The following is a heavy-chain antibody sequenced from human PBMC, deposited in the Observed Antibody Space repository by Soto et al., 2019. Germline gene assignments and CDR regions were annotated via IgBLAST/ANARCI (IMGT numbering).Heavy chain of an antibody. Sequence: QVHLVESGGGLVKPGGALRLSCATSGFACSAYYMRWIRQAPGKGLEWLSYISESGTTIYYADSVKGRFTMSRDNAKNSLYLQMNSLRAEDTAVYYCTRSDYDTSGYTDSWGQGTLVTVSS. CDR1: GFACSAYY. CDR3: TRSDYDTSGYTDS. J-gene: IGHJ4*02. V-gene: IGHV3-11*01. CDR2: ISESGTTI. D-gene: IGHD3-22*01.